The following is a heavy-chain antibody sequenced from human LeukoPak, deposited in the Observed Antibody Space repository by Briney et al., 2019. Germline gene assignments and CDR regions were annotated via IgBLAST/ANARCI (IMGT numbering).Heavy chain of an antibody. J-gene: IGHJ5*02. V-gene: IGHV3-48*03. CDR2: ISGSGCTI. CDR1: GFTFSIYE. Sequence: PGGSLRLSCAASGFTFSIYEMNWVRQAPGKGLEWVSFISGSGCTIHFADSVKGRFTISRDNAKNSLYLQMNSLRGEDTAVYYCARGRWFDPWGQGTLVTVSS. CDR3: ARGRWFDP.